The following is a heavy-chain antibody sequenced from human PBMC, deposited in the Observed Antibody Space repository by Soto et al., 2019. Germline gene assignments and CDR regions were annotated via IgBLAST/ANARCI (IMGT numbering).Heavy chain of an antibody. D-gene: IGHD6-6*01. J-gene: IGHJ4*02. V-gene: IGHV3-21*01. CDR3: ARQYPSSSRHFDH. Sequence: EVELVESGGGLVKPGGSLKLSCAASGFTFRTYYMIWVRQAPGKGLEWVSTISAGSSNIYYAPSVKGRCTISRDNAKNLLYLQINSLRAEATAVYYCARQYPSSSRHFDHWGQGTLVIVSS. CDR1: GFTFRTYY. CDR2: ISAGSSNI.